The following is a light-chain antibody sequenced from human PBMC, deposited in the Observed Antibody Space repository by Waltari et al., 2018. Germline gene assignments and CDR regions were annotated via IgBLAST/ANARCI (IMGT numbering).Light chain of an antibody. CDR1: SSAVGSYNY. V-gene: IGLV2-11*01. J-gene: IGLJ2*01. CDR3: CSYAGSYAFSVL. CDR2: DVT. Sequence: QSALTQPRSVSGSPGQSVIISCTGTSSAVGSYNYVSWYQKHPDKAPKLLIYDVTERASGVPDRFSGSKSGNTASLIISGLQAEDEADYYCCSYAGSYAFSVLFGGGTKLTVL.